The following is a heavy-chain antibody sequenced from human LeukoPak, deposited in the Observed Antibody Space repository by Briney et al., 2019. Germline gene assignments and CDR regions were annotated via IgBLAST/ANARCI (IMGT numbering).Heavy chain of an antibody. CDR1: GFTFSSYA. CDR2: ISYDGSNK. D-gene: IGHD5-12*01. V-gene: IGHV3-30-3*01. J-gene: IGHJ4*02. CDR3: ARAYPSTLYSGLG. Sequence: PGGSLRLSCAASGFTFSSYAMHWVRQAPGKGLEWVAVISYDGSNKYYADSVKGRFTISRDNSKNTLYLQMNSLRAEDTAVYYCARAYPSTLYSGLGWGQGTLVTVSS.